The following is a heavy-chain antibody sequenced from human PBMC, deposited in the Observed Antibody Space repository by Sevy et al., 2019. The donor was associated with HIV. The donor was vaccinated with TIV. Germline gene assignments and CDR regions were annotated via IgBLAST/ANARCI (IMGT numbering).Heavy chain of an antibody. CDR1: GFTFDEYA. J-gene: IGHJ4*02. V-gene: IGHV3-9*01. CDR3: AKAITGITSGSFDY. D-gene: IGHD1-7*01. CDR2: ISWNSDSV. Sequence: GGSLRLSCAASGFTFDEYALHWVRQAPGKGLEWVSGISWNSDSVHYADSVKGRFTISRDNANNSLYLHMDRLRIAGTALYYCAKAITGITSGSFDYWGQGALVTVSS.